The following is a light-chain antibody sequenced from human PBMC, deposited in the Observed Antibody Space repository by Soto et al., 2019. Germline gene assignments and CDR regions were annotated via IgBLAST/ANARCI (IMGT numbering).Light chain of an antibody. Sequence: DIQMTQSPSSLSASVGDRVTITCRASQSISTYLNWYQQKPGKAPRLLIFAATRLQRGVPSRFTGSGSGTDFTLTINSLQPEDFESYYCQQSYTTLMWTFGQGTKVDIK. CDR2: AAT. J-gene: IGKJ1*01. V-gene: IGKV1-39*01. CDR3: QQSYTTLMWT. CDR1: QSISTY.